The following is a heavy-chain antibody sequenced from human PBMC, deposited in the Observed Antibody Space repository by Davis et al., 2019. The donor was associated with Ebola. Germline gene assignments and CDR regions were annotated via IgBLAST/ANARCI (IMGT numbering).Heavy chain of an antibody. CDR1: GFTFSSYV. D-gene: IGHD6-13*01. CDR2: ISYDGSNK. CDR3: ARRVDY. V-gene: IGHV3-30-3*01. J-gene: IGHJ4*02. Sequence: GESLKTPCAASGFTFSSYVIHWLCQAPGKGLEWVAVISYDGSNKYYADSVKGRFTISRDNSKNTLYLQMNSLRAEDTAVYYCARRVDYWGQGTLVTVSS.